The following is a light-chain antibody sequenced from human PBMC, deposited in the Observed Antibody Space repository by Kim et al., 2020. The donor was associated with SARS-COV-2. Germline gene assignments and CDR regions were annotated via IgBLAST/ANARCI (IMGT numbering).Light chain of an antibody. CDR1: QSISGW. CDR3: QQYKSNSVT. Sequence: DIQMTQSPSTLSASVGDRVTITCRASQSISGWLAWYQQKPGKAPSLLIFDASTLESGVPSRFYGSGSGTEFTLTITSLQPDEFATYYCQQYKSNSVTFGGGTKVDIK. V-gene: IGKV1-5*01. CDR2: DAS. J-gene: IGKJ4*01.